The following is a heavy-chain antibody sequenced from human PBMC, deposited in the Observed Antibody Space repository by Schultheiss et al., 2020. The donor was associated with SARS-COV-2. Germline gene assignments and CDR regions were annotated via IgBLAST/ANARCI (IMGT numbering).Heavy chain of an antibody. D-gene: IGHD3-16*02. Sequence: GGSLRLSCAASGFTFSSYSMNWVRQAPGKGLEWVSGISGSGGSRYYADSVKGRFTISRDNSKNTLYLQMNSLRAEDTAVYYCARESYDYVWGSYRYRQRGAFDIWGQGTMVTVSS. V-gene: IGHV3-23*01. CDR2: ISGSGGSR. CDR3: ARESYDYVWGSYRYRQRGAFDI. J-gene: IGHJ3*02. CDR1: GFTFSSYS.